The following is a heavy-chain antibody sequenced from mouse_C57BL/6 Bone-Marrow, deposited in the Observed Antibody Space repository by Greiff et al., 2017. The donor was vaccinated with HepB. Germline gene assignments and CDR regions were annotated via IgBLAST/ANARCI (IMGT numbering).Heavy chain of an antibody. Sequence: QVQLKQSGPELVKPGASVKISCKASGYAFSSSWMNWVKQRPGKGLEWIGRIYPGDGDTNYNGKFKGKATLTADKSSSTAYMQLSSLTSEDSAVYFGARGRTAQAFDYWGQGTTLTVSS. D-gene: IGHD3-2*02. CDR3: ARGRTAQAFDY. CDR1: GYAFSSSW. V-gene: IGHV1-82*01. CDR2: IYPGDGDT. J-gene: IGHJ2*01.